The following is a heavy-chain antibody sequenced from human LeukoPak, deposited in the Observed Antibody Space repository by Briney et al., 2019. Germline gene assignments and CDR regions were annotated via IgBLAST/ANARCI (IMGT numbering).Heavy chain of an antibody. Sequence: PGGSLRLSCAASGFTFSSYGMHWVRQAPGKGLEWVAFIRYDGSNKYYADSVKGRFTISRDNSKNTLYLQMNSLRAEDTAVYYCAKAGWELSPTDYWGQGTLVTVSS. CDR1: GFTFSSYG. D-gene: IGHD1-26*01. CDR3: AKAGWELSPTDY. V-gene: IGHV3-30*02. CDR2: IRYDGSNK. J-gene: IGHJ4*02.